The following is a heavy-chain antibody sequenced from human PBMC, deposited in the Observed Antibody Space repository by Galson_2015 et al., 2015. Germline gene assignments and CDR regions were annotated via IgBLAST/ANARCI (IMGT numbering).Heavy chain of an antibody. J-gene: IGHJ4*02. CDR3: SRDPDADY. CDR1: GYTFTSYA. CDR2: INTNTGNP. Sequence: SVKVPCKAFGYTFTSYAMNWGRQAPGPGREGMGWINTNTGNPTYVYAFTERFVFSLDPSASTAYLPIRSLEVADTAVYYCSRDPDADYWAREPWSPSPQ. V-gene: IGHV7-4-1*02. D-gene: IGHD1-14*01.